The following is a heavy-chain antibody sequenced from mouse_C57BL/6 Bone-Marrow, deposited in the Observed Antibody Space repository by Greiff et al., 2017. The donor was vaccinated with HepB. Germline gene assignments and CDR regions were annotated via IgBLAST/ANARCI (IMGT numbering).Heavy chain of an antibody. CDR2: IYPRSGNT. J-gene: IGHJ3*01. Sequence: VQLQQSGAELAMPGASVKLSCKASGYTFTSYGISWVKQRTGQGLEWIGEIYPRSGNTYYNEKFKGKATLTADKSSSTAYMELRSLTSEDSAVYFCARGRDYDGFAYWGQGTLVTVSA. D-gene: IGHD2-4*01. CDR3: ARGRDYDGFAY. CDR1: GYTFTSYG. V-gene: IGHV1-81*01.